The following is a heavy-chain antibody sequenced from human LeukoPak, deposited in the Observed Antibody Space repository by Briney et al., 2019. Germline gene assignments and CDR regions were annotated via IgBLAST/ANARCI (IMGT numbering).Heavy chain of an antibody. CDR3: ATYSSGGQHYYHYYGMDV. CDR2: FDPEDGET. D-gene: IGHD6-25*01. CDR1: GYTLTELS. J-gene: IGHJ6*02. V-gene: IGHV1-24*01. Sequence: ASVKVSCKVSGYTLTELSMHWVRQAPGKGLEWMGGFDPEDGETIYAQKFQGRVTMTEDTSTDTAYMEMSSLRSEDTAVYYCATYSSGGQHYYHYYGMDVWGQGTTVTVSS.